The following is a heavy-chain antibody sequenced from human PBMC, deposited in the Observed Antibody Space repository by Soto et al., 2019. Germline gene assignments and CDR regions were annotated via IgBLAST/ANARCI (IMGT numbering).Heavy chain of an antibody. CDR3: ARGAFHNYYVDS. J-gene: IGHJ4*02. Sequence: EVQLVESGGDSVQPGGSLRLSCAASGFTFSTYWMHWVRQAPGEGLXWVSRIKGDGSSTSSADSVEGRFTISRDNAKNTVYLHMNSLRADDTAVYYCARGAFHNYYVDSWGQGTLVTVSS. V-gene: IGHV3-74*01. CDR1: GFTFSTYW. CDR2: IKGDGSST. D-gene: IGHD3-3*02.